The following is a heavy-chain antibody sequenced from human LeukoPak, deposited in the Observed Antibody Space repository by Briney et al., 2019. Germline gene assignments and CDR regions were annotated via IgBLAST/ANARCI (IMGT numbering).Heavy chain of an antibody. CDR1: GFTVSSNY. CDR3: ARDLTPHYGSGSYGVDY. V-gene: IGHV3-66*01. Sequence: GGSLRLSCAASGFTVSSNYMSWVRQAPGKGLEWVSVIYSGGSTYYADSVKGRFTISRDNSKNTLYLQMNSLRAEDTAVYYCARDLTPHYGSGSYGVDYWGQGTLVTVSS. D-gene: IGHD3-10*01. J-gene: IGHJ4*02. CDR2: IYSGGST.